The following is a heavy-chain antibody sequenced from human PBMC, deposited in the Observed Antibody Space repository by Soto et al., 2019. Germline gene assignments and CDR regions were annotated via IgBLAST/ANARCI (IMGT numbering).Heavy chain of an antibody. J-gene: IGHJ5*02. Sequence: SETLSLTCTVSGDSITSGGFYWTWIRHDPGKGLEWIGYIYYSGVTFYNPSLRGRVTISIDTSKNQFSLNLRSVTAADTAVYYCARDLRGRGSGRFDPWGQGNLVT. CDR1: GDSITSGGFY. CDR3: ARDLRGRGSGRFDP. CDR2: IYYSGVT. V-gene: IGHV4-31*03. D-gene: IGHD3-10*01.